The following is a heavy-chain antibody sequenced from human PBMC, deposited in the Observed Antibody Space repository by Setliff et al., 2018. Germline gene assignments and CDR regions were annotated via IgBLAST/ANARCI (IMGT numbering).Heavy chain of an antibody. V-gene: IGHV3-23*01. CDR3: AKSPHDFWSGRVFFDY. D-gene: IGHD3-3*01. CDR2: IIGSGIST. CDR1: GFSLSSYA. Sequence: GSLRLSCAASGFSLSSYAMSWVRRAPGKGLEWVSTIIGSGISTYYADSVQGRVTISRDNHKNTLHLQMKSLRVEDTAIYYCAKSPHDFWSGRVFFDYWGQGMLVTVSS. J-gene: IGHJ4*01.